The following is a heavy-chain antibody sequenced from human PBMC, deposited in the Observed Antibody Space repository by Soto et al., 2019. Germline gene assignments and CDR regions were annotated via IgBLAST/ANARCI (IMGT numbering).Heavy chain of an antibody. CDR1: GFTFSSYS. Sequence: PGGSLRLSCAASGFTFSSYSMNWVRQAPGKGLEWVSYISSSSSTIYYADSVKGRFTIFRDNAKNSLYLQMNSLRDEDTAVYYCASLAPYCTNGVCYGFGMDVWGQGTTVTVSS. CDR3: ASLAPYCTNGVCYGFGMDV. V-gene: IGHV3-48*02. D-gene: IGHD2-8*01. J-gene: IGHJ6*02. CDR2: ISSSSSTI.